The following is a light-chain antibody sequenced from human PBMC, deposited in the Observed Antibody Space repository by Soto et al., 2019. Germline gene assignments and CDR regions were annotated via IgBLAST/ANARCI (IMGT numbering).Light chain of an antibody. CDR1: NSDIGAYNR. CDR2: EVT. J-gene: IGLJ3*02. V-gene: IGLV2-14*01. Sequence: QSALTRAASASGSPGQSITISCTGTNSDIGAYNRVSWYQQHPGKVPKVVIYEVTNRPSGVSNRFSGSKSGNTASLTISGLQAEDEADYYCASHTSSNTWVFGGGTKLTVL. CDR3: ASHTSSNTWV.